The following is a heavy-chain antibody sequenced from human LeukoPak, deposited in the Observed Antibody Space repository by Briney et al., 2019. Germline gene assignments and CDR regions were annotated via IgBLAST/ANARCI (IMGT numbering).Heavy chain of an antibody. V-gene: IGHV3-23*01. CDR2: ISGGSA. CDR3: ARDRSSRYDFWSGSFSHYYYYYMDV. D-gene: IGHD3-3*01. Sequence: GGSLRLSCAASGFTFSSYAMSWVRQAPGKGLEWVSAISGGSADYADSVKGRFSISIDNSKNTLYLQMNSLRAEDTAVYYCARDRSSRYDFWSGSFSHYYYYYMDVWGKGTTVTVSS. CDR1: GFTFSSYA. J-gene: IGHJ6*03.